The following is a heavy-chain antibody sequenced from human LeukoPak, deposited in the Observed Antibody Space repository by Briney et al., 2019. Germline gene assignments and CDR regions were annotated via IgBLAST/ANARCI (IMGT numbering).Heavy chain of an antibody. J-gene: IGHJ4*02. D-gene: IGHD6-25*01. CDR2: IYPGDSDT. CDR1: GYSFTSFW. V-gene: IGHV5-51*01. CDR3: ARYDTPSGPLYY. Sequence: GESLKIFLKGSGYSFTSFWSGWVRQMPGKGLEWMGIIYPGDSDTRYSPSFQGQVTISADKSISTAYLQWSSLKASDTAMYYCARYDTPSGPLYYWGRGTLVTVSS.